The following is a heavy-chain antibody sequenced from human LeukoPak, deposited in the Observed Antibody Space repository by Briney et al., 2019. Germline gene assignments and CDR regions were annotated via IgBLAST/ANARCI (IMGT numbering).Heavy chain of an antibody. CDR2: IKSKTDGGTT. CDR1: GFTFSNAW. Sequence: GGSLRLSCAASGFTFSNAWMSWVRQAPGKGLEWVGRIKSKTDGGTTDYAAPVEGRFTISRDDSKNTLYLQMNSLKTEDTAVYYCTTDFVGIAVAGRIPFDYWGQGTLVTVSS. D-gene: IGHD6-19*01. V-gene: IGHV3-15*01. J-gene: IGHJ4*02. CDR3: TTDFVGIAVAGRIPFDY.